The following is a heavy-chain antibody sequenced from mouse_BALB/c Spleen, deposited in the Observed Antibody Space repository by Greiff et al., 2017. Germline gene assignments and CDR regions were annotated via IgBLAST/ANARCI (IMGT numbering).Heavy chain of an antibody. CDR2: ISSGSSTI. CDR3: AREGNYYGSRTYFDY. CDR1: GFTFSSFG. D-gene: IGHD1-1*01. V-gene: IGHV5-17*02. J-gene: IGHJ2*01. Sequence: EVKLVESGGGLVQPGGSRKLSCAASGFTFSSFGMHWVRQAPEKGLEWVAYISSGSSTIYYADTVKGRFTISRDNPKNTLFLQMTSLRSEDTAMYYCAREGNYYGSRTYFDYWGQGTTLTVSS.